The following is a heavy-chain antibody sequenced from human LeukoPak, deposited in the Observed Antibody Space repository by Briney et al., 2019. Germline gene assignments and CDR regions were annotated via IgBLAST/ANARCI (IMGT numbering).Heavy chain of an antibody. CDR2: INHSGST. V-gene: IGHV4-34*01. CDR1: GGSFSGYY. J-gene: IGHJ4*02. D-gene: IGHD6-13*01. CDR3: ARGRGRYSSSWRVKYYFDY. Sequence: SETLSLTCAVYGGSFSGYYWGWIRQPPGKGLEWIGEINHSGSTNYNPSLKSRVTISVDTSKNQFSLKLSSVTAADTAVYYCARGRGRYSSSWRVKYYFDYWGQGTLVTVSS.